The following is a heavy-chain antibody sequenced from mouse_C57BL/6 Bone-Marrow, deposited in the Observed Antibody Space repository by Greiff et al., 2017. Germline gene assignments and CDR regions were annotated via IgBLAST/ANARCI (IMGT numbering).Heavy chain of an antibody. D-gene: IGHD3-3*01. V-gene: IGHV1-64*01. CDR3: ARTWDRAMDY. J-gene: IGHJ4*01. CDR1: GYTFTSYW. CDR2: IHPNSGST. Sequence: VKLQQPGAELVKPGASVKLSCKASGYTFTSYWMHWVKQRPGQGLEWIGMIHPNSGSTNYNEKFKSKATLTVDKSSSTADMQLSSLTSEDSAVYYCARTWDRAMDYWGQGTSVTVAS.